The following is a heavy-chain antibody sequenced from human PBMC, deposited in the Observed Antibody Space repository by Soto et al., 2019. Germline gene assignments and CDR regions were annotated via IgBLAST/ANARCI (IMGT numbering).Heavy chain of an antibody. J-gene: IGHJ4*02. D-gene: IGHD5-12*01. V-gene: IGHV5-10-1*01. CDR3: ARSDIVATTLFDY. CDR1: GYSFTSYW. Sequence: PGESLKISCKGSGYSFTSYWISWVRQMPGKGLEWMGRIDPSDSYTNYSPSFQGHVTISADKSISTAYLQSSSLKASDTAMYYCARSDIVATTLFDYWGQVTLVTVSS. CDR2: IDPSDSYT.